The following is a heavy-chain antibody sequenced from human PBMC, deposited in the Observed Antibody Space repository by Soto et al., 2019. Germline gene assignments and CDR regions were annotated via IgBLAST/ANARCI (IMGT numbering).Heavy chain of an antibody. Sequence: EVQLVESGGGLVQPGGSLRLSCAASGFTFRTYTMYWVRQAPGKGLEYVSVISGNGGSTYYANPVKGRFTISRDNSKNTLYLQMGSLRADDMAVYFCARAQSDGSGRYYYYYMDVWGKGTTVTVSS. V-gene: IGHV3-64*01. CDR1: GFTFRTYT. J-gene: IGHJ6*03. D-gene: IGHD3-10*01. CDR2: ISGNGGST. CDR3: ARAQSDGSGRYYYYYMDV.